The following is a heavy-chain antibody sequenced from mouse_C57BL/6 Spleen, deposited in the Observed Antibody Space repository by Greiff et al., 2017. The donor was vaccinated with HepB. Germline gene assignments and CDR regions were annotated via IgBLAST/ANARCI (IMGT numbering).Heavy chain of an antibody. V-gene: IGHV1-69*01. CDR2: VDPSDSYT. Sequence: VQLQQPGAELVMPGASVKLSCKASGYTFTSYWMHWVKQRPGQGLEWIGEVDPSDSYTNYNQKFKGKSTLTVDKSSSTAYMQLSSLTSEDSAVYYCARSDGNLYAMDYWGQGTSVTVSS. D-gene: IGHD2-1*01. CDR1: GYTFTSYW. J-gene: IGHJ4*01. CDR3: ARSDGNLYAMDY.